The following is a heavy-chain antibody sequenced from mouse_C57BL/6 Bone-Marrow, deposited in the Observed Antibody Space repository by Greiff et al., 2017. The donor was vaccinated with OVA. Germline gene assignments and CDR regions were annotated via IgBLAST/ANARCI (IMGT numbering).Heavy chain of an antibody. J-gene: IGHJ3*01. Sequence: VQGVESGPGLVAPSQSLSITCTVSGFSLTSYGVDWVRQPPGQGLEWLGVIWGGGSTNYNSALMSRLSISKDNSKSQVFLKMNSLENDDTAMYYCAKLEGFAYWGQGTLVTVSA. CDR2: IWGGGST. CDR3: AKLEGFAY. CDR1: GFSLTSYG. V-gene: IGHV2-9*01.